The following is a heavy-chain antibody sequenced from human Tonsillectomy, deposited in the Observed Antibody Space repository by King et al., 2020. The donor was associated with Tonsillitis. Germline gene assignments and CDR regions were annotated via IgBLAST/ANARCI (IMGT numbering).Heavy chain of an antibody. CDR2: MYYSGTI. V-gene: IGHV4-39*01. CDR3: ARYVSGSFDY. CDR1: GGYIRRSDHY. Sequence: QLQESGPGVVKPSETLSLTCTVFGGYIRRSDHYWAWIRPPPGKGLEWIGYMYYSGTIFYNPSLKSRITISGGTSENRFSLKLSSATAADTAVYFCARYVSGSFDYWGQGALVSVSS. J-gene: IGHJ4*02. D-gene: IGHD1-26*01.